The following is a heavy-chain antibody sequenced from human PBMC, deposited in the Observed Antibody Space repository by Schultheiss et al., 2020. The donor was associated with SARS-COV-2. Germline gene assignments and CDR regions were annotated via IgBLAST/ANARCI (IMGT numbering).Heavy chain of an antibody. Sequence: SETLSLTCAVYGGSFSGYYWSWIRQPPGKGLEWIGEINHSGSTNYNPSLKSRVTISVDTSKNQFSLKLSSVTAADTAVYYCATRPDFWSGSNFDYWGQGTLVTVSS. CDR1: GGSFSGYY. CDR2: INHSGST. CDR3: ATRPDFWSGSNFDY. J-gene: IGHJ4*02. V-gene: IGHV4-34*01. D-gene: IGHD3-3*01.